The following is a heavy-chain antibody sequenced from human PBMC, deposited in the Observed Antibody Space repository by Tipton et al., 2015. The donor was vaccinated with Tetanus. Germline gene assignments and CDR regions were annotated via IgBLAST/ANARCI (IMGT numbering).Heavy chain of an antibody. V-gene: IGHV3-23*01. CDR2: ISGSGGST. CDR3: AKDQGPDYGDQLEY. D-gene: IGHD4-17*01. CDR1: GFTFSSYA. J-gene: IGHJ4*02. Sequence: SLRLSCAASGFTFSSYAMSWVRQAPGKGLEWVSAISGSGGSTYYAESLKGRFTISRDNSKDRLYLQLNSLRAEDTAVYYCAKDQGPDYGDQLEYWGQGILVTVSS.